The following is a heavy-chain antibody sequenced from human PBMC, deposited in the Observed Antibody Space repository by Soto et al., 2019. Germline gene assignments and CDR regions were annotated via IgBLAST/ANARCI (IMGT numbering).Heavy chain of an antibody. V-gene: IGHV3-23*01. CDR2: ISGSGGST. D-gene: IGHD2-2*01. J-gene: IGHJ4*02. Sequence: EVQLLDSGGGLVQPGGSLRLSCAASGFTFITYAMSWDRQAPGKGLEWVSIISGSGGSTYYPDSVKGRFTISRDNSKNTLYLQMNSLRADDTAVYYCAKLPAAQSYFDFWGQGTLVTVSS. CDR1: GFTFITYA. CDR3: AKLPAAQSYFDF.